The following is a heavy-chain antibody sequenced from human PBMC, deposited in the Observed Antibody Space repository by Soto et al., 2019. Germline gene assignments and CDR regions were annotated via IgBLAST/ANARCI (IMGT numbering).Heavy chain of an antibody. CDR1: GFTFNIYA. CDR2: ISRYGDFT. V-gene: IGHV3-23*01. J-gene: IGHJ4*02. D-gene: IGHD3-22*01. Sequence: EVQLLESGGDLIQPGGSLRLSCAASGFTFNIYAMTWVHQAPGKGLEWVSAISRYGDFTYYADSVEGRFTISRDNSKNTLYLPMNSLRAEDTAVYYCAKDRYLDHDSRGYLFDNWGQGTLVSVSS. CDR3: AKDRYLDHDSRGYLFDN.